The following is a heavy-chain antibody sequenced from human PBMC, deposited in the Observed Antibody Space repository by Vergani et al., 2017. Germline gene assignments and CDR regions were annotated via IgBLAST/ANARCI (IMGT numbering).Heavy chain of an antibody. D-gene: IGHD6-6*01. CDR2: IYYSGST. CDR1: GGSISSSSYY. V-gene: IGHV4-39*07. J-gene: IGHJ3*02. CDR3: ARDRSILGSRDAFDI. Sequence: QLQLQESGPGLVKPSETLSLTCTVSGGSISSSSYYWGWIRQPPGKGLEWIGSIYYSGSTNYNPSLKSRVTISVDTSKNQFSLKLSSVTAADTAVYYCARDRSILGSRDAFDIWGQGTMVTVSS.